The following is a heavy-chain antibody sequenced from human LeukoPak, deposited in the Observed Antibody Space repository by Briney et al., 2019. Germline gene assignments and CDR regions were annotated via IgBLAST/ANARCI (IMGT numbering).Heavy chain of an antibody. Sequence: SETLSLTCTVSGYSITSGYYWNWIRQPPGKGLEWIGYIYYSGSTNYNPSLKSRVTISVDTSKNQFSLKLSSVTAADTAVYYCARHVRSRNWFDPWGQGTLVTVSS. CDR2: IYYSGST. D-gene: IGHD2/OR15-2a*01. J-gene: IGHJ5*02. V-gene: IGHV4-59*08. CDR1: GYSITSGYY. CDR3: ARHVRSRNWFDP.